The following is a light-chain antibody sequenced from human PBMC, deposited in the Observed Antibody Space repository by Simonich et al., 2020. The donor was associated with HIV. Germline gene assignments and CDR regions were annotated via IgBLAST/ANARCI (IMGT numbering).Light chain of an antibody. CDR2: WAS. Sequence: DIVMTQSPDSLAVSLGERATINCKSSQSVLFSSNNKNYLAWYQQKPGQPPKVLIYWASNREYGVPDRFSGSGSGTDFTLTISSLQAEDVAVYYCQQYYSTPFTFGPGTKVDIK. V-gene: IGKV4-1*01. J-gene: IGKJ3*01. CDR1: QSVLFSSNNKNY. CDR3: QQYYSTPFT.